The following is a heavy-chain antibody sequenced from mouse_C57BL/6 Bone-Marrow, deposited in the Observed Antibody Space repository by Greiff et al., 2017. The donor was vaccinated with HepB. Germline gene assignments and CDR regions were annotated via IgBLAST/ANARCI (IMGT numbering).Heavy chain of an antibody. D-gene: IGHD2-1*01. CDR2: IRSKSNNYAT. V-gene: IGHV10-1*01. Sequence: EVQVVESGGGLVQPKGSLKLSCAASGFSFNTYAMNWVRQAPGKGLEWVARIRSKSNNYATYYADSVKDRFTISRDDSESMLYLQMNNLKTEDTAMYYCVRHEGGGNYGFAYWGQGTLVTVSA. CDR1: GFSFNTYA. J-gene: IGHJ3*01. CDR3: VRHEGGGNYGFAY.